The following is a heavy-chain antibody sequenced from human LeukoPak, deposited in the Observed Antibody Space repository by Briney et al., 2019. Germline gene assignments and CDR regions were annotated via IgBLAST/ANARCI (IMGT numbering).Heavy chain of an antibody. CDR2: IRYDGSNK. Sequence: GGSLRLSCAASGFTFSSYGMHWVRQAPGKGLEWVAFIRYDGSNKYYADSVKGGFTISRDNSKNTLYLQMNSLRAEDTAVYYCASPRGYSYGSDYWGQGTLVTVSS. V-gene: IGHV3-30*02. CDR3: ASPRGYSYGSDY. J-gene: IGHJ4*02. CDR1: GFTFSSYG. D-gene: IGHD5-18*01.